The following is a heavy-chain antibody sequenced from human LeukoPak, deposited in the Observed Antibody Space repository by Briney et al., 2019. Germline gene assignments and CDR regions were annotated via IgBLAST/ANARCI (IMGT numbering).Heavy chain of an antibody. CDR1: XX. Sequence: XXXSXVRQAXGKGXEGFANINKDGSEKYYVDSVKGRFTISRDNAKNSLYLQMNSLRAEDTAVYYCAREIQVDVWGKGTTVTVSS. V-gene: IGHV3-7*01. J-gene: IGHJ6*04. CDR3: AREIQVDV. CDR2: INKDGSEK. D-gene: IGHD5-18*01.